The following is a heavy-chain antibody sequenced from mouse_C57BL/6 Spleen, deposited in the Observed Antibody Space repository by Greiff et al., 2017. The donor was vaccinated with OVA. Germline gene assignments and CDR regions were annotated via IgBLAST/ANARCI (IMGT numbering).Heavy chain of an antibody. CDR3: ARGEDYKFAY. V-gene: IGHV1-64*01. CDR1: GYTFTSYW. D-gene: IGHD2-4*01. CDR2: IHPNSGST. J-gene: IGHJ3*01. Sequence: QVQLQQPGAELVKPGASVKLSCKASGYTFTSYWMHWVKQRPGQGLEWIGMIHPNSGSTNYNEKFKSKATLTVDKSSSTAYMQLSGLTSEDSAVYYCARGEDYKFAYWGQGTLVTVSA.